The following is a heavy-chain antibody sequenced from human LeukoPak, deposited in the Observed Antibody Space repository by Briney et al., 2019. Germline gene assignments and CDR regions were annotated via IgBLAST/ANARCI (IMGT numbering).Heavy chain of an antibody. V-gene: IGHV4-59*01. CDR2: IYYSGST. Sequence: PSETLSLTCTVSGGSLSSYYWSWIRQPPGKGLEWIGYIYYSGSTNYNPSLKSRVTISVDTSKNQFSLKLSSVTAADTAVYYCARVRGGRLQYYFDYWGQGTLVTVSS. D-gene: IGHD2-21*02. CDR3: ARVRGGRLQYYFDY. J-gene: IGHJ4*02. CDR1: GGSLSSYY.